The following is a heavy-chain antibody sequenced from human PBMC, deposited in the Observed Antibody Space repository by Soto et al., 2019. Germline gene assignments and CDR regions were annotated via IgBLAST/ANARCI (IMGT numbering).Heavy chain of an antibody. CDR2: IIPIFGTA. J-gene: IGHJ5*02. CDR1: GGTFSSYA. Sequence: ASVKVSCKASGGTFSSYATSWVRQAPGQGLEWMGGIIPIFGTANYAQKFQGRVTITADKSTSTAYMELSSLRSEDTAVYYCARVGSASIAARRGWFDPWGQGTLVTVSS. CDR3: ARVGSASIAARRGWFDP. V-gene: IGHV1-69*06. D-gene: IGHD6-6*01.